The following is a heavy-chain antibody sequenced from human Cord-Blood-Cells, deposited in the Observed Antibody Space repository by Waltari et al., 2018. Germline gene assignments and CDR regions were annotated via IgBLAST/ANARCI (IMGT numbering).Heavy chain of an antibody. V-gene: IGHV4-34*01. CDR3: ATGSSWPKKGFDY. CDR1: GGSFSGYY. J-gene: IGHJ4*02. D-gene: IGHD6-13*01. CDR2: INHSGST. Sequence: QVQLQQWGAGLLKPSETLSLTCAVYGGSFSGYYWSWILQPPGKGLEWIGEINHSGSTNYNPSLKSRVTISVDTSKNQFSLKLSSVTAADTAVYYCATGSSWPKKGFDYWGQGTLVTVSS.